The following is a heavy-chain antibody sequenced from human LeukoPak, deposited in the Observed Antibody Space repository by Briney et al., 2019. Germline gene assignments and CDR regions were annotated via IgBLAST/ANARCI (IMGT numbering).Heavy chain of an antibody. V-gene: IGHV1-18*01. CDR2: ISAYNGNT. J-gene: IGHJ4*02. D-gene: IGHD3-10*01. CDR3: ARDSVDGSGTYYNDSPDY. CDR1: GYTFSSYG. Sequence: ASVKVSCKVSGYTFSSYGISWVRQAPGQGLEWMGWISAYNGNTDYAQNLRGRVTMTTDTSTSTAYMELRSLRSDDTAIYYCARDSVDGSGTYYNDSPDYWGQGTLVTVSS.